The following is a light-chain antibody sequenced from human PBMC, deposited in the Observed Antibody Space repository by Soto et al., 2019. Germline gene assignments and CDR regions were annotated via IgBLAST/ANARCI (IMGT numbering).Light chain of an antibody. J-gene: IGLJ1*01. CDR3: SSYTRISTLSV. CDR1: NSDVGGYNY. Sequence: QSVLTQPASVSGAPGQSITISCTGTNSDVGGYNYVSWYQQHPGKAPELMIYEVSHRPSGVSNRFSGSKSDNTASLTISGLQAEDEADYYCSSYTRISTLSVFGTGTKVTVL. CDR2: EVS. V-gene: IGLV2-14*01.